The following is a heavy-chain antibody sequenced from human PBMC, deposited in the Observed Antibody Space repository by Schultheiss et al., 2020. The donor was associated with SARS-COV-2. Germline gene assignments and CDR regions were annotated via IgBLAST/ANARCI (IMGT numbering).Heavy chain of an antibody. Sequence: SETLSLTCRGDGGSISSSSYYWGWIRQPPGKGLEWIGSIYYSGSTYYNPSLKSRVTISVDTSKNQFSLKLSSVTAADTAVYYCARLELESADYWGQGTLVTVSS. CDR1: GGSISSSSYY. D-gene: IGHD1-7*01. CDR3: ARLELESADY. V-gene: IGHV4-39*01. J-gene: IGHJ4*02. CDR2: IYYSGST.